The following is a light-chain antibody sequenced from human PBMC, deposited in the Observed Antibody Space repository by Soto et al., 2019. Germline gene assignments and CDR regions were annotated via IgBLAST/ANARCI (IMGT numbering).Light chain of an antibody. CDR2: YTS. Sequence: QAVVTQEPSLTVSPGGTVTLTCGSSTGAVTSGHYPYWFQQKPGQAPRTLIYYTSNKHSWTPARFSGSLLGGKAALTLSGAQPEDDAEYYCLLSYSGARQGVFGGGTKLTVL. CDR3: LLSYSGARQGV. V-gene: IGLV7-46*01. CDR1: TGAVTSGHY. J-gene: IGLJ2*01.